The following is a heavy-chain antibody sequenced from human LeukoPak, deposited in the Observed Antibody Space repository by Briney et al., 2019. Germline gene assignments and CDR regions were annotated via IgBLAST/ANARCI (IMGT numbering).Heavy chain of an antibody. Sequence: PGGSLRLSCAASGFTFSIYSMNWVRQAPGKGLEWVSYISSSSSTIYYADSVKGRFTISRDNAKNSLYLQMNSLRAEDTAVYYCASLYGDVDTAMVKADYWGQGTLVTVSS. CDR2: ISSSSSTI. D-gene: IGHD5-18*01. J-gene: IGHJ4*02. CDR3: ASLYGDVDTAMVKADY. V-gene: IGHV3-48*01. CDR1: GFTFSIYS.